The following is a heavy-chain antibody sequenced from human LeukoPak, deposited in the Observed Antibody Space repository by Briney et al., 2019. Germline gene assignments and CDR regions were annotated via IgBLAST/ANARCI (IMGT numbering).Heavy chain of an antibody. D-gene: IGHD4-17*01. Sequence: SETLSLTCAVYGGSFSGYYWSWIRQPPGKGLEWIGEINHSGSTNYNPSLKSRVTISVDTSKNQFSLKLSSVTAADTAVYYCARAHYGDALGFAFDIWGQGTMVTVSS. J-gene: IGHJ3*02. V-gene: IGHV4-34*01. CDR3: ARAHYGDALGFAFDI. CDR2: INHSGST. CDR1: GGSFSGYY.